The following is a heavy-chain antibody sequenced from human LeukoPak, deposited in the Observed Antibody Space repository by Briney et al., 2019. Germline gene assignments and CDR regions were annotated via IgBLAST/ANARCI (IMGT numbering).Heavy chain of an antibody. Sequence: ASVNVSCKASGYTFTSYGISWVRQAPGQGLEWMGWISAYNGNTNYARKLQGRVTMTTDTSTSTAYMELRSLRSDDTAVYYCARGLARKGGIAAVWVWFDPWGQGTLVTVSS. J-gene: IGHJ5*02. D-gene: IGHD6-13*01. CDR3: ARGLARKGGIAAVWVWFDP. CDR1: GYTFTSYG. CDR2: ISAYNGNT. V-gene: IGHV1-18*01.